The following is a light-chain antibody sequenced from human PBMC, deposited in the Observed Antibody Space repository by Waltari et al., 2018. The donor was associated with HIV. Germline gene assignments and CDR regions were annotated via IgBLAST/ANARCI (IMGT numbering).Light chain of an antibody. CDR1: SSISGRNF. CDR2: RSY. J-gene: IGLJ2*01. CDR3: AAWDDNLRGV. V-gene: IGLV1-47*01. Sequence: QSVLTQPPSASGTPGQRVTISCSGDSSISGRNFVNWYLQLPGTAPKLLIYRSYQRPSVVPDRFSGSKSGSSASLAISGLQSEDEAVYYCAAWDDNLRGVFGGGTKLTVL.